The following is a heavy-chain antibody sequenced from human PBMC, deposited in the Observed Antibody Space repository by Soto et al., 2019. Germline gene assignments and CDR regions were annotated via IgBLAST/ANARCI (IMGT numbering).Heavy chain of an antibody. CDR3: ARRSIAVAGTDLFDY. CDR1: GGTFSIYA. Sequence: GASVKVSCKASGGTFSIYAISWVRQAPGQGLEWMGGIIPIFGTANYAQKFQGRVTITADESTSTAYMELSSLRSEDTAVYYCARRSIAVAGTDLFDYWGQGTLVTVSS. V-gene: IGHV1-69*13. D-gene: IGHD6-19*01. CDR2: IIPIFGTA. J-gene: IGHJ4*02.